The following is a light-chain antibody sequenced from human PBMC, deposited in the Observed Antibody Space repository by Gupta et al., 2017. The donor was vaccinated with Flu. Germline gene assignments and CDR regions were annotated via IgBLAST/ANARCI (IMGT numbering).Light chain of an antibody. J-gene: IGLJ3*02. CDR2: EVS. V-gene: IGLV2-8*01. CDR1: SRDVGGYKY. Sequence: TSRDVGGYKYVSGYQQYPGKAPKLMIYEVSKRPSGVPDRFSGSKSGNTASLTVSGLQAEDEAGYYCSSYAGGNNWVFGGGTKLTVL. CDR3: SSYAGGNNWV.